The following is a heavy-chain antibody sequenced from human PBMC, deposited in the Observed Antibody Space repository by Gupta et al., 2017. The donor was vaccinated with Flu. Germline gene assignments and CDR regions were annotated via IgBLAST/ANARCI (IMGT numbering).Heavy chain of an antibody. Sequence: PGKGLEWVSGISGSGGSTYYADSVKGRFTISRDNSKNTLYLQRNSLRVEDTAVYYCAKDLGGRWYDFWSGFDYWGQGNMVTVSS. D-gene: IGHD3-3*01. CDR3: AKDLGGRWYDFWSGFDY. CDR2: ISGSGGST. V-gene: IGHV3-23*01. J-gene: IGHJ4*02.